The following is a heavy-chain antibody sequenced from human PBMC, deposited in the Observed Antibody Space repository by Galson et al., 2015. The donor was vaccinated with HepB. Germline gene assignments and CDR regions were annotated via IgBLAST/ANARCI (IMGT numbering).Heavy chain of an antibody. D-gene: IGHD6-13*01. CDR3: ARDNSSSWYYYGMDV. J-gene: IGHJ6*02. CDR1: GGTFSSYT. V-gene: IGHV1-69*04. Sequence: SVKVSCKASGGTFSSYTISWVRQAPGQGLEWMGRIIPILGIANYAQKFQGRVTITADKSTSTAYMELSSLRSEDTAVYYCARDNSSSWYYYGMDVWGQGTTVTVSS. CDR2: IIPILGIA.